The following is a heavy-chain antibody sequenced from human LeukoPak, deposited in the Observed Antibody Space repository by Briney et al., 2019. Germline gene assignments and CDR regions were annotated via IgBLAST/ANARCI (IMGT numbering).Heavy chain of an antibody. CDR1: GGSINSNLYY. J-gene: IGHJ5*01. CDR3: ARSNRFPKNPPDS. Sequence: SETLSLTCTVSGGSINSNLYYWAWVRQPPGKGLEFIGSIYYNGSTYYNPSLRSRVTISVDTSKNQFSLKVSSVTAADTSVYFCARSNRFPKNPPDSWGQGTLVTVSS. CDR2: IYYNGST. V-gene: IGHV4-39*01. D-gene: IGHD1-14*01.